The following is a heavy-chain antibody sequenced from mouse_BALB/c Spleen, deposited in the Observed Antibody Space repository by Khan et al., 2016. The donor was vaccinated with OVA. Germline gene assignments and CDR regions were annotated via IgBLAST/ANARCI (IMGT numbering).Heavy chain of an antibody. Sequence: EVQLQESGPSLVKPSQTLSLTCSVTGDSITSGYWCWIRKFPGNKLEYMGYILYSGSTYYNPSLKRRISITRPTSQNQDYLQLNSLTTEDTATYYCARSTYRYAFAYWGQGTLVTVSA. V-gene: IGHV3-8*02. CDR2: ILYSGST. D-gene: IGHD2-14*01. J-gene: IGHJ3*01. CDR1: GDSITSGY. CDR3: ARSTYRYAFAY.